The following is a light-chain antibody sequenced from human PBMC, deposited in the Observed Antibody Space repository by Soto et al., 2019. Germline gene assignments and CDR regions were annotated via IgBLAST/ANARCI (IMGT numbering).Light chain of an antibody. J-gene: IGLJ1*01. CDR1: SSNVGSYKH. Sequence: QSALTQPASVSGSPGQSITISCTGTSSNVGSYKHVSWYQQHPGKAPKLRISEVNKRPSGVSNRFSGSKSVNTSSLTISGLKFEDEADYYCGSSGGSPIYVFGTGTKLTVL. V-gene: IGLV2-23*02. CDR3: GSSGGSPIYV. CDR2: EVN.